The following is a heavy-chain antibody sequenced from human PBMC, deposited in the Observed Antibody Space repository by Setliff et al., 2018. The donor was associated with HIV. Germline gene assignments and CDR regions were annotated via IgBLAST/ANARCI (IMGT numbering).Heavy chain of an antibody. CDR1: GGSLSGSY. CDR3: ARQPHDFDSSGYYGDAFDI. CDR2: TNPSGST. D-gene: IGHD3-22*01. Sequence: SETLSLTCAVYGGSLSGSYLSWIRQTPGKGLEWIGETNPSGSTSYNPSLKSRVTISVDTSKNQFSLKLRSVTASDTAVYYCARQPHDFDSSGYYGDAFDIWGQGTMVTVSS. V-gene: IGHV4-34*01. J-gene: IGHJ3*02.